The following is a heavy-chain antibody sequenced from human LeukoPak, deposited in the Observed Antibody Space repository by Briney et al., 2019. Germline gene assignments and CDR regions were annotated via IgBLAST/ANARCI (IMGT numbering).Heavy chain of an antibody. J-gene: IGHJ5*02. CDR2: INAGNGNT. CDR1: GYTFTSYA. CDR3: ARGNTVTTESWFDP. V-gene: IGHV1-3*01. Sequence: ASVTVSFTASGYTFTSYAMHWVRQAPGQRLEWMGWINAGNGNTKYSQKFQGRVTITRDTSASTAYMELSSLRSEDTAVYYCARGNTVTTESWFDPWGQGTLVTVSS. D-gene: IGHD4-17*01.